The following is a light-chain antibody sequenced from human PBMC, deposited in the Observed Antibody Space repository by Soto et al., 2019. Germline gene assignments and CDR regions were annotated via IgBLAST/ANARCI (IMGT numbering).Light chain of an antibody. CDR2: YAA. CDR3: HQYSKDTPGT. Sequence: DIPMTQSPSSLSASVGDRVTLTCRASQDISQFLAWYQQRPGKVPKLLISYAANLQLGVPSRFSGSGSGTAFTLTISSLQPEDVGTYYCHQYSKDTPGTFGQGTKVDIK. V-gene: IGKV1-27*01. J-gene: IGKJ1*01. CDR1: QDISQF.